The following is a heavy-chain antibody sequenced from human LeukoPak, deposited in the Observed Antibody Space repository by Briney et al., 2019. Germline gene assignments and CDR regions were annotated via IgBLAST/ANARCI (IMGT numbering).Heavy chain of an antibody. CDR3: ARRAVVVPAAISGYYYYGMDV. CDR2: ISAYNGNT. V-gene: IGHV1-18*01. Sequence: ASVKVSCKASGYTFTSYGISWVRQAPGQGLERMGWISAYNGNTNYAQKLQGRVTMTTDTSTSTAYMELRSLRSDDTAVYYCARRAVVVPAAISGYYYYGMDVWGQGTTITVSS. CDR1: GYTFTSYG. J-gene: IGHJ6*02. D-gene: IGHD2-2*01.